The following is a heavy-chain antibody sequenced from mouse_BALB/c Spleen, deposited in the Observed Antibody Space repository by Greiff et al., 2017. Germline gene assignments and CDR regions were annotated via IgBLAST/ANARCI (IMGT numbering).Heavy chain of an antibody. CDR1: GFSLTSYG. CDR2: IWSGGST. Sequence: QVHVKQSGPGLVQPSQSLSITCTVSGFSLTSYGVHWVRQSPGKGLEWLGVIWSGGSTDYNAAFISRLSISKDNSKSQVFFKMNSLQANDTAIYYCARRGRYDDAMDYWGQGTSVTVSS. D-gene: IGHD2-14*01. J-gene: IGHJ4*01. V-gene: IGHV2-2*02. CDR3: ARRGRYDDAMDY.